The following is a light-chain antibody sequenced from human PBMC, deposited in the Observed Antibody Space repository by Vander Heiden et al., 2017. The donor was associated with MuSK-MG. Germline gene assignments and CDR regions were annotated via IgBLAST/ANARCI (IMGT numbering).Light chain of an antibody. Sequence: QSALTQPRSVSGSPGQSVTISCTGSSNDVGDYDFVSWYQQSPGKAPKLIIYNVIERPSGVPDRFSGSKSGNTASLIISGLQTEDDAEYYCCSYAGRYTRIFGGGTKLTVL. J-gene: IGLJ2*01. CDR3: CSYAGRYTRI. CDR2: NVI. CDR1: SNDVGDYDF. V-gene: IGLV2-11*01.